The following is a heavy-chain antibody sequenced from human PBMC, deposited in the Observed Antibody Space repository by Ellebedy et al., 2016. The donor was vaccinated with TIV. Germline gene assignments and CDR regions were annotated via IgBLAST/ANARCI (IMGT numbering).Heavy chain of an antibody. Sequence: SVKVSCXASGCTFSSYAISWVRQAPGQGLEWMGRIIPILGIANYAQKFQGRVTITADKSTSTAYMELSSLRSEDTAVYYCARVPYSGSSHFDYWGQGTLVTVSS. CDR1: GCTFSSYA. D-gene: IGHD1-26*01. V-gene: IGHV1-69*04. J-gene: IGHJ4*02. CDR2: IIPILGIA. CDR3: ARVPYSGSSHFDY.